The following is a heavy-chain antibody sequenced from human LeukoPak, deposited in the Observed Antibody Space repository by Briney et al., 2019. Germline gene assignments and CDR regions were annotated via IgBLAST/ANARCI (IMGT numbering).Heavy chain of an antibody. V-gene: IGHV4-30-2*05. CDR3: ARYPKWRRRGDWFDP. J-gene: IGHJ5*02. Sequence: PSETLSLTCTVSGGSISSGGYYWSWIRQPPGKGLEWIGYIYHSGSTYYNPSLKSRVTISVDTSKNQFSLKLSSVTAADTAVYYCARYPKWRRRGDWFDPWGQGTLVTVSS. CDR1: GGSISSGGYY. CDR2: IYHSGST. D-gene: IGHD5-12*01.